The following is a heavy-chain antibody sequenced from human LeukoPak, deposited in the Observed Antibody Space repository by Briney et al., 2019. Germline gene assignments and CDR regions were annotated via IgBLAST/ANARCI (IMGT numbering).Heavy chain of an antibody. J-gene: IGHJ4*02. CDR1: GYIFTDYY. CDR3: ARGLGSYPEIPFDY. Sequence: ASVKVSCKASGYIFTDYYMHWVRQAPGQELGWMGRINPNSGGTNYAQKFQGRVTMTRDTSISTAYTELSSLRSDDTAVYYCARGLGSYPEIPFDYWGQGTLVTVSS. V-gene: IGHV1/OR15-1*01. D-gene: IGHD3-16*02. CDR2: INPNSGGT.